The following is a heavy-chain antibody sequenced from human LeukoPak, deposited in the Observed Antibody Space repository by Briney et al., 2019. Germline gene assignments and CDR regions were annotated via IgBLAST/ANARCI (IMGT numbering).Heavy chain of an antibody. J-gene: IGHJ3*02. CDR2: IFHSGST. Sequence: SETLSLTCAVSGGSISSSNWWSWVRQPPGKGLEWIGEIFHSGSTNYNSSLKSRVTISVDKSKNHFSLKLTSVTAADTAMYYRARSNGGNSASAFDIWGQGTMVTVSS. D-gene: IGHD4-23*01. CDR3: ARSNGGNSASAFDI. CDR1: GGSISSSNW. V-gene: IGHV4-4*02.